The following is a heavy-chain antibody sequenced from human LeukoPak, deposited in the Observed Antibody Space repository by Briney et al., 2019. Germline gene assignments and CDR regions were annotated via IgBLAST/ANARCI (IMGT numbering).Heavy chain of an antibody. Sequence: SETLSLTCAVYGGSFSGYYWSWIRQPPGKGLEWIGEINHSGSTNYNPSLKSRVTISVDTSKNQFSLKLNSETAADTAVYYCARDHSSSSGYYFDYWGQGTLVTVSS. CDR2: INHSGST. J-gene: IGHJ4*02. D-gene: IGHD6-6*01. V-gene: IGHV4-34*01. CDR3: ARDHSSSSGYYFDY. CDR1: GGSFSGYY.